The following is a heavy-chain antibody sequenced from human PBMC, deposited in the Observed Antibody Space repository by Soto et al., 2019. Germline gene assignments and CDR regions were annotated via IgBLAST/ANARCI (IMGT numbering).Heavy chain of an antibody. V-gene: IGHV4-34*01. Sequence: QVQLQQWGAGLLKPSETLSLTCAVYGGSFSGYYWSWIRQPPGKGLEWIGEINHSGSTNYNPSLKSRVTLSVDTSKNQFSLKLSSVTAADTAVYYCARGYCSSTSCYVFDYWGQGTLVTVSS. J-gene: IGHJ4*02. CDR2: INHSGST. D-gene: IGHD2-2*01. CDR3: ARGYCSSTSCYVFDY. CDR1: GGSFSGYY.